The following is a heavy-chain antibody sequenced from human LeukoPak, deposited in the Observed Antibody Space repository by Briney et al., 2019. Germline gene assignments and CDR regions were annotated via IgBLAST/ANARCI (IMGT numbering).Heavy chain of an antibody. CDR1: GFTFSSYE. D-gene: IGHD3-22*01. CDR2: ISSSGSTI. V-gene: IGHV3-48*03. J-gene: IGHJ4*02. Sequence: GGSLRLSCAASGFTFSSYEMNWVRQAPGKGLEWVSYISSSGSTIYYADSVKGRFTISRDNAKNSLYLQMNSLRAEDTAVYYCARTLDYYDSSGYYYDSVLPAADYWGQGTLVTVSS. CDR3: ARTLDYYDSSGYYYDSVLPAADY.